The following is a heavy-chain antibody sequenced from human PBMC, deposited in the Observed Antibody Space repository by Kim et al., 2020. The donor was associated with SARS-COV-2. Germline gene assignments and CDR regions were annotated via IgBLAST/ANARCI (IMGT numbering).Heavy chain of an antibody. CDR2: ISYDGSNK. CDR1: GFTFSSYG. J-gene: IGHJ4*02. D-gene: IGHD3-3*01. Sequence: GGSLRLSCAASGFTFSSYGMHWVRQAPGKGLEWVAVISYDGSNKYYADSVKGRFTISRDNSKNTLYLQMNSLRAEDTAVYYCAKEERGLEWLSIDYWGQGTLVTVSS. CDR3: AKEERGLEWLSIDY. V-gene: IGHV3-30*18.